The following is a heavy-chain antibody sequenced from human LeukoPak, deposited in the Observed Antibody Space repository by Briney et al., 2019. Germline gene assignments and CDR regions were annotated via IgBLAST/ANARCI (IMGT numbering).Heavy chain of an antibody. J-gene: IGHJ6*02. CDR2: MNPNSGNT. Sequence: ASVKVSCKASGYTFTSYDINWVRQAPGQGLEWMGWMNPNSGNTGYAQKFQGRVTMTRDTSTSTVYMELSSLRSEDTAVYYCATGRGPAAYYYYYGMDVWGQGTTVTVS. D-gene: IGHD2-2*01. CDR1: GYTFTSYD. CDR3: ATGRGPAAYYYYYGMDV. V-gene: IGHV1-8*01.